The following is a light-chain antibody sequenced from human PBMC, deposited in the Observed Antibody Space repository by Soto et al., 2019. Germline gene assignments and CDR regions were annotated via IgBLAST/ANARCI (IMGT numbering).Light chain of an antibody. J-gene: IGLJ3*02. V-gene: IGLV2-14*01. CDR3: ASYTDTATRV. CDR2: EVS. CDR1: RSDVGGFNY. Sequence: QSALTQPASVSGSPGQSITISCTGTRSDVGGFNYVSWYQQHPGKAPKVIIYEVSNRTSGVSNRFSGSKSGNTASLTISGRHTEDEAHYYCASYTDTATRVFGGGTQLTVL.